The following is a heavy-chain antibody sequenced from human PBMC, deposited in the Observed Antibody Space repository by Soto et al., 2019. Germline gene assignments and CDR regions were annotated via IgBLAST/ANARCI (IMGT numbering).Heavy chain of an antibody. J-gene: IGHJ6*02. CDR3: ARDTLPLSYYYDSSGPYYYGMDV. D-gene: IGHD3-22*01. CDR1: GGTFSSYA. CDR2: IIPIFGTA. Sequence: ASVKVSCKAPGGTFSSYAISWVRQAHGQGLEWMGGIIPIFGTANYAQKFQGRVTITADESTSTAYMELSSLRSEDTAVYYCARDTLPLSYYYDSSGPYYYGMDVWGQGTTVTVSS. V-gene: IGHV1-69*13.